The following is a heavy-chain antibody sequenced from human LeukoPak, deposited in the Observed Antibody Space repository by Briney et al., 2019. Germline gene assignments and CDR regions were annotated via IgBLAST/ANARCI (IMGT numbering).Heavy chain of an antibody. CDR3: ARQEQWLVEYYFDY. CDR2: INHSGST. D-gene: IGHD6-19*01. V-gene: IGHV4-34*01. Sequence: SETLSLTCAVYGGSFSGYYWSWIRQPPGKGLEWIGEINHSGSTNYNPSLKSRVTISADTSKNQFSLKLSSVTAADTAVYYCARQEQWLVEYYFDYWGQGTLVTVSS. J-gene: IGHJ4*02. CDR1: GGSFSGYY.